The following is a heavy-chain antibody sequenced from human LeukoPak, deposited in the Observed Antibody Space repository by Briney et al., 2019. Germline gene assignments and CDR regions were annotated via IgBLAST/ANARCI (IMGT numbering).Heavy chain of an antibody. CDR2: INSNTGGT. CDR1: GYSFTGYF. D-gene: IGHD4-17*01. J-gene: IGHJ5*02. CDR3: ARGQPYGDYNWFDL. Sequence: ASVKVSCKACGYSFTGYFMHWVRQAPGQGLEWMGRINSNTGGTTYAQKFQGRVTMTRDTSITTAHMELSRLKSDDTAVYYCARGQPYGDYNWFDLWGQGALVTVSS. V-gene: IGHV1-2*06.